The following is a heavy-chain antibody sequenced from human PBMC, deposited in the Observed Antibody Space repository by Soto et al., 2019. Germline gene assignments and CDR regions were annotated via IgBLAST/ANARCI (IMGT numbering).Heavy chain of an antibody. Sequence: QVQLVQSGAEVKKPGSSVKVSCKASGGTFSSYTISWVRQAPGQGLEWMGRIIPILGIANYAQKFQGRVTITADKSTSTAYMELISLRFEDTAVYYCARVGVGYSYAEDAFDIWGQGTMVTVSS. V-gene: IGHV1-69*02. CDR3: ARVGVGYSYAEDAFDI. J-gene: IGHJ3*02. D-gene: IGHD5-18*01. CDR1: GGTFSSYT. CDR2: IIPILGIA.